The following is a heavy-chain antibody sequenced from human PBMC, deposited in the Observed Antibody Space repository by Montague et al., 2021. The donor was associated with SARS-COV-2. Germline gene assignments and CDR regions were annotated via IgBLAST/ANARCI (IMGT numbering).Heavy chain of an antibody. J-gene: IGHJ6*02. CDR2: INHSGST. V-gene: IGHV4-34*01. D-gene: IGHD3-10*01. Sequence: SETLSLTCAVYGGSFSGYYWSWIRQPLGKGLEWIGEINHSGSTNYNPSLKSRVTISVDTSKNQFSLKLSSVTAADTAVYYCARDPGGAYGMDVWGQGTTVTVSS. CDR3: ARDPGGAYGMDV. CDR1: GGSFSGYY.